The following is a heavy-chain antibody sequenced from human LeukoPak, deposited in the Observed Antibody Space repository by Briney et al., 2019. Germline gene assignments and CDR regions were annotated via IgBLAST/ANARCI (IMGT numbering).Heavy chain of an antibody. CDR3: ASLQRSMIVG. Sequence: PGGSLRLPCAASGFTFSSYAMHWVRQAPGKGLEWVAVISYDGSNKYYADSVKGRFTISRDNSKNTLYLQMNSLRAEDTAVYYCASLQRSMIVGWGQGTLVTVSS. D-gene: IGHD3-22*01. CDR1: GFTFSSYA. V-gene: IGHV3-30-3*01. J-gene: IGHJ4*02. CDR2: ISYDGSNK.